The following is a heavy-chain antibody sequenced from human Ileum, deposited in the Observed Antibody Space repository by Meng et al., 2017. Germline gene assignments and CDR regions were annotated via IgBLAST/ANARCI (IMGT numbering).Heavy chain of an antibody. CDR2: IHYTGST. CDR3: ARGVSAAGLFDN. J-gene: IGHJ4*02. V-gene: IGHV4-31*03. D-gene: IGHD2-2*01. Sequence: QVQLQESGPGLVKGSETLALTCTASGGSIGSAAYYWTWIRQHPAKGLEWIGYIHYTGSTSYNPSLESRTSTSIDTSNNQFSLKVTSVTAADTAVYYCARGVSAAGLFDNWGPGTLVTVSS. CDR1: GGSIGSAAYY.